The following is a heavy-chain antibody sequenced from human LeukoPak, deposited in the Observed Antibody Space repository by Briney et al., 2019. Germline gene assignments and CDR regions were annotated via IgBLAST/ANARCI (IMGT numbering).Heavy chain of an antibody. J-gene: IGHJ4*02. V-gene: IGHV1-46*01. Sequence: ASVKVSCKASGGTFSSYAISWVRQAPGQGLEWMGIINPSGGSTSYAQKFQGRVTMTRDTSTSTVYMELSSLRSEDTAVYYCARDSGKARSDYWGQGALVTVSS. D-gene: IGHD4-23*01. CDR1: GGTFSSYA. CDR2: INPSGGST. CDR3: ARDSGKARSDY.